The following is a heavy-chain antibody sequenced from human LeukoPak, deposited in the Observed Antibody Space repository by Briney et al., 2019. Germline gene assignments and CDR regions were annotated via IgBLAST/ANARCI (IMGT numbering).Heavy chain of an antibody. Sequence: ASVKVSCKASGYTFTGYYMHWVRQAPGQGLEWMGWINPNSGGTNYAQKFQGRVTITADKSTSTAYMELSSLRSEDTAVYYCARDIVVVPAAIPYYYGMDVWGQGTTVTVSS. D-gene: IGHD2-2*01. CDR2: INPNSGGT. J-gene: IGHJ6*02. CDR1: GYTFTGYY. V-gene: IGHV1-2*02. CDR3: ARDIVVVPAAIPYYYGMDV.